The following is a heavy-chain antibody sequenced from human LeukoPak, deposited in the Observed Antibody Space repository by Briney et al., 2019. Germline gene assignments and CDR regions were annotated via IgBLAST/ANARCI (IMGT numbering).Heavy chain of an antibody. J-gene: IGHJ4*02. CDR3: ARQRYGSGSYYIDY. CDR2: IYYSGST. D-gene: IGHD3-10*01. CDR1: GGSISSYY. Sequence: SETLSLTCTVSGGSISSYYWSWIRQPPGKGLEWIGYIYYSGSTNYNPSLKGRVTISVDTSKNQFSLKLSSVTAADTAVYYCARQRYGSGSYYIDYWGQGALVTVSS. V-gene: IGHV4-59*08.